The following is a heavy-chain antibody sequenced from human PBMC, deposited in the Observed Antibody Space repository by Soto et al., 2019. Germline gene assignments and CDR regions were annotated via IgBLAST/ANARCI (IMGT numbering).Heavy chain of an antibody. CDR1: GFTFSSYG. J-gene: IGHJ4*02. Sequence: GGSLRLSCAASGFTFSSYGMHWVRQAPGKGLEWVAVISYDGSNKYYADSVKGRFTISRDNSKNTLYLQMNSLRAEDTAVYYCAKVGVMYSSSWYDFDYWGQGTLVTVSS. D-gene: IGHD6-13*01. V-gene: IGHV3-30*18. CDR3: AKVGVMYSSSWYDFDY. CDR2: ISYDGSNK.